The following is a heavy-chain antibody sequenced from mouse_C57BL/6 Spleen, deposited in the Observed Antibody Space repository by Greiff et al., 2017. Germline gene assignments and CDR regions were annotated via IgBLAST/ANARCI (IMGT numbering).Heavy chain of an antibody. CDR1: GYTFTSYW. CDR2: IDPSDSYT. D-gene: IGHD2-4*01. CDR3: SRSGDYDDYYAMDY. J-gene: IGHJ4*01. V-gene: IGHV1-59*01. Sequence: QVQLQQPGAELVRPGTSVKLSCKASGYTFTSYWMHWVKQRPGQGLEWIGVIDPSDSYTNYNQKFKGKATLTVDTASSTAYMQLSSLTSEDSAVYYCSRSGDYDDYYAMDYWGQGTSVTVSS.